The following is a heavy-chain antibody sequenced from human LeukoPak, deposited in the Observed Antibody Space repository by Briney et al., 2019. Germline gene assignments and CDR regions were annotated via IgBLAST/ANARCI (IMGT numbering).Heavy chain of an antibody. V-gene: IGHV5-51*01. Sequence: GXSLQISCQGSGYIFTSYWIAWVRQLPGKGLEWMGIIYPGDSDTRYSPSFQGQVTISDDKSISTAYLQWSGLKASDTAMYYCARSGSLGTFDIWGQGTMVTVSS. D-gene: IGHD1-26*01. J-gene: IGHJ3*02. CDR2: IYPGDSDT. CDR1: GYIFTSYW. CDR3: ARSGSLGTFDI.